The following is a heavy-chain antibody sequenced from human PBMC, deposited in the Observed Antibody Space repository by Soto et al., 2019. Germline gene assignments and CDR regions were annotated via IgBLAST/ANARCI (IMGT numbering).Heavy chain of an antibody. CDR3: ARGYDFVWASYRPFDI. D-gene: IGHD3-16*02. J-gene: IGHJ3*02. CDR1: VGSFSSGNYY. Sequence: PSETLSLTCTVSVGSFSSGNYYWSWILQPPGKGLEWIGYIYYSESAKYNPSLKSRVTISVDTSKNQFSLKLNSVTAADTAVYYCARGYDFVWASYRPFDIWGQGTMVTVSS. V-gene: IGHV4-61*01. CDR2: IYYSESA.